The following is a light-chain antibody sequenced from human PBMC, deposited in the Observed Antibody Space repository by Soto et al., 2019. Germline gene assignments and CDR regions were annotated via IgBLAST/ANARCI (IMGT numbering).Light chain of an antibody. CDR3: CSSAPESTYV. J-gene: IGLJ1*01. Sequence: QSALTQPRSVSGSPGQSVTISCAGTSSDVGGYDYVSWYQQHPDKVPKILIFDVTKRPSGVPARFTGSKSGNTASLTISGLQADDEADYFCCSSAPESTYVFGTGTKLTVL. CDR2: DVT. V-gene: IGLV2-11*01. CDR1: SSDVGGYDY.